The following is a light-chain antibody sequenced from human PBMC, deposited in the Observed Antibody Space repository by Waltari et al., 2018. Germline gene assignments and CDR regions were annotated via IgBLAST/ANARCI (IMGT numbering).Light chain of an antibody. V-gene: IGLV1-44*01. CDR1: SSNIGSNS. CDR2: GNY. J-gene: IGLJ2*01. Sequence: QSVLTQPPSASGPPGQRVTISCSGSSSNIGSNSVNWYQQLPGTAPQLLVYGNYQRPSGVPDRVSGSKSGTSASLAISGLQSQDEADYYCAAWDDSLNGVVFGGGTKLTV. CDR3: AAWDDSLNGVV.